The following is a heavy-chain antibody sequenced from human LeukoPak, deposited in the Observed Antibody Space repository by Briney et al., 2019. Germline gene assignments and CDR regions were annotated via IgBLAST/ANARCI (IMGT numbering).Heavy chain of an antibody. CDR2: ISAYNGNT. J-gene: IGHJ6*02. V-gene: IGHV1-18*01. CDR1: GYTFTSYG. CDR3: ARDHTIFGGPCMDV. Sequence: ASVKVSCKASGYTFTSYGISWVRQAPGQGLEWMGWISAYNGNTNYAQKFQGRVTITADESTSTAYMELSSLRSEDTAVYYCARDHTIFGGPCMDVWGQGTTVTVSS. D-gene: IGHD3-3*01.